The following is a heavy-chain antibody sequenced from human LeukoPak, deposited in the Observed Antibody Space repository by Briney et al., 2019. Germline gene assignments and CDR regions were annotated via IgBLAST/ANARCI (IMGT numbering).Heavy chain of an antibody. CDR1: GYTFTNYY. D-gene: IGHD2-15*01. Sequence: PTASVKVSCKASGYTFTNYYMHWVRQAPGQGLEWMGMINPSGGSTTYAQRFQGRVTMTRDTSTSTLYMDLSSLRSEDTAVYYCARERGSTYCTGGSCYSSAGDDASDIWGQGTMVTVSS. J-gene: IGHJ3*02. CDR3: ARERGSTYCTGGSCYSSAGDDASDI. CDR2: INPSGGST. V-gene: IGHV1-46*03.